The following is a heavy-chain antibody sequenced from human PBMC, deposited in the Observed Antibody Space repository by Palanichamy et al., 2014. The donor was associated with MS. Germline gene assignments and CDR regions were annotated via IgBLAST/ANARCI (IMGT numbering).Heavy chain of an antibody. CDR1: GYTFSSYA. J-gene: IGHJ4*02. D-gene: IGHD6-13*01. Sequence: QVQLVQSGSELKKPGASVKVSCKASGYTFSSYAMNWVRQAPGQGLEWMGWINTNNGNPTYAQGFTGRFVFSLDTSVSTAYLQISGRRPEDTAVYYCARGEYSSNWYGGNWGQGTLVTVSS. CDR2: INTNNGNP. CDR3: ARGEYSSNWYGGN. V-gene: IGHV7-4-1*02.